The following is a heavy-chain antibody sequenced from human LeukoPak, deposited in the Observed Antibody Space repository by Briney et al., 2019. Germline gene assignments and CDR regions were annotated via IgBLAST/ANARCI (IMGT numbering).Heavy chain of an antibody. CDR3: ARIGYSISWSGDY. CDR1: GFTFSSYG. V-gene: IGHV3-30*03. CDR2: IPSDGNNK. J-gene: IGHJ4*02. Sequence: GGSLRLSCAASGFTFSSYGMHWVRQAPGKGLEWVALIPSDGNNKYYADSVKGRFSISRDNSKNTLYLQMNSLRAEDTAVYSCARIGYSISWSGDYWGQGSLVTVSS. D-gene: IGHD6-13*01.